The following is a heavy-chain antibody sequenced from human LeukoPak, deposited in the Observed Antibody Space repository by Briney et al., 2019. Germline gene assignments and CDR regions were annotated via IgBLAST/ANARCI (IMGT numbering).Heavy chain of an antibody. CDR2: IRYDSTDK. V-gene: IGHV3-30*02. J-gene: IGHJ4*02. D-gene: IGHD5-12*01. CDR3: ARDRGYSGYDSNGFDY. Sequence: GGSLRLSCAASGFTFSSYGMHWVRQAPAKGLEWVAFIRYDSTDKYYADSVKGRFTISRDNAKNSLYLQMNSLRAEDTAVYYCARDRGYSGYDSNGFDYWGQGTLVTVSS. CDR1: GFTFSSYG.